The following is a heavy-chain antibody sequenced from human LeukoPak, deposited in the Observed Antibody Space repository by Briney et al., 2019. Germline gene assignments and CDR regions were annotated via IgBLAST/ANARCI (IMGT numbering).Heavy chain of an antibody. Sequence: SVKVSCKASGGTFSSYAISWVRQAPGQGREWMGGIIPIFGTANYAQKFQGRVTITADESTSTAYMEMSSLRSEDKAVYYCAASIAAAGTVGYYYYYMDVWGKGTTVTVSS. CDR3: AASIAAAGTVGYYYYYMDV. J-gene: IGHJ6*03. D-gene: IGHD6-13*01. CDR1: GGTFSSYA. CDR2: IIPIFGTA. V-gene: IGHV1-69*13.